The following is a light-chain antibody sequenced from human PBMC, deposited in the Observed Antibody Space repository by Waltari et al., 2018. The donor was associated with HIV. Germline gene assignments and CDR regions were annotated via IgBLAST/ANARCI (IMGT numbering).Light chain of an antibody. J-gene: IGKJ1*01. Sequence: DIQMTQSPSSLSASVGDRVTITCRASQGISNYLTWYQQKPGKVPKLLIYAASTLQSGVPSRFSGSGSGTDFTLAIDSLQPEDLATYYCQHNYSPPPTFGQGTKVEIK. CDR3: QHNYSPPPT. V-gene: IGKV1-27*01. CDR2: AAS. CDR1: QGISNY.